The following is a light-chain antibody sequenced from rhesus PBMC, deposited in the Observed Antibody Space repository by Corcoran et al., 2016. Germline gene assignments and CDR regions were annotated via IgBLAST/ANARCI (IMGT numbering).Light chain of an antibody. J-gene: IGKJ1*01. Sequence: EIVMTQSPATLSLSPGESATLSCRASQRVRSSFAWYQQKPGQAPRLLIYGATSRATGIPDRFSGSGSGTDFTITSSRMKPDDVAVYYYLQHSKGPQTFGQGTKVEIK. CDR3: LQHSKGPQT. V-gene: IGKV3-24*01. CDR1: QRVRSS. CDR2: GAT.